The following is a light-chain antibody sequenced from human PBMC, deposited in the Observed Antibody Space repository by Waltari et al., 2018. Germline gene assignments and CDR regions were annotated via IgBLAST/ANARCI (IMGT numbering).Light chain of an antibody. CDR1: SSNIGSNY. V-gene: IGLV1-47*01. CDR2: RNT. CDR3: ASWDDSLSGPV. J-gene: IGLJ2*01. Sequence: QPVLTQPPSASGTPGQRGTISCSGSSSNIGSNYVYWYQHVPGAAPKLLIYRNTQRPSGDPDRFSGSKSGTSASLAISGLRSEDEADYCCASWDDSLSGPVFGGGTKLTVL.